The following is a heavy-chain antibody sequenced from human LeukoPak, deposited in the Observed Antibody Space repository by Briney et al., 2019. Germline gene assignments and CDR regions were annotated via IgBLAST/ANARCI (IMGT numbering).Heavy chain of an antibody. Sequence: PSETLSLTCTVSGGSISSSGYYWGWIRQPPGKGLEWIGSIYYSGSTYYNPSLKSRVTISVDTSKNQFSLKLSSVTAADTAVYYCASLYCGGDCYPDYWGRGTLVTVSS. CDR3: ASLYCGGDCYPDY. V-gene: IGHV4-39*01. D-gene: IGHD2-21*02. J-gene: IGHJ4*02. CDR1: GGSISSSGYY. CDR2: IYYSGST.